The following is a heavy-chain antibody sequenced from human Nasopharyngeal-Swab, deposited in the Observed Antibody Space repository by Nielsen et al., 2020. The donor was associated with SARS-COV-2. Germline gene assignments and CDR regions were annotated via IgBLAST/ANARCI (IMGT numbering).Heavy chain of an antibody. CDR3: EREEEEGEGSGYYRYYYYYG. V-gene: IGHV3-66*01. CDR1: GFTVSSNY. CDR2: IYSGGST. J-gene: IGHJ6*01. Sequence: GESLKISCAASGFTVSSNYMSWVRQAPGKGLEWVSVIYSGGSTYYADSVKGRFTISRDNSKNTLYLQMNGLRAEDTAVYYGEREEEEGEGSGYYRYYYYYG. D-gene: IGHD3-3*01.